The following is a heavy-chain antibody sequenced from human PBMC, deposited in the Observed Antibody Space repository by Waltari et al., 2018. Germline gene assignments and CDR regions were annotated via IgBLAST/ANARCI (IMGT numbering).Heavy chain of an antibody. J-gene: IGHJ4*02. CDR3: ARVIMDTEWELQGPLGY. Sequence: QVQLVQSGAEVKKPGSSVKVSCKASGGTFSSYTLSWVRQAPGQGLEWMGMIIPILGIANYAQKFQGRVTITADKSTSTACMELSSLRSEDTAVYYCARVIMDTEWELQGPLGYWGQGTLVTVSS. D-gene: IGHD1-26*01. V-gene: IGHV1-69*02. CDR2: IIPILGIA. CDR1: GGTFSSYT.